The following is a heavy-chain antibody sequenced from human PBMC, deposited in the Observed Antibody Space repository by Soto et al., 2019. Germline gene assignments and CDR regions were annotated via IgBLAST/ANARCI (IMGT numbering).Heavy chain of an antibody. J-gene: IGHJ4*02. V-gene: IGHV4-30-4*08. CDR2: IYYRWST. CDR1: GGAIRSDYY. Sequence: QVQLQESGPGLVKPSQTLSLTCDVSGGAIRSDYYWSWIRQPPGKGLEWIGDIYYRWSTHYNPSLPSRLSISVVTSKNQFYLNLTSLTGADTAVYLCARVRRVVLHYAFDHWGPGALVTVSS. CDR3: ARVRRVVLHYAFDH. D-gene: IGHD3-16*01.